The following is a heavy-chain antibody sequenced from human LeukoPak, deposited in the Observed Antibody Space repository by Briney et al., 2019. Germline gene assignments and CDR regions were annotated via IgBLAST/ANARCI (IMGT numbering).Heavy chain of an antibody. Sequence: NPSETLSLTCTVSGGSISSYYWSWIRQPAGKGLEWIGRIYTSGSTNYNPSLKSRVTMSVDTSKNQFSLKLSSVTAADTAVYYCAREVAGAVAGNYYYYGMDVWGQGTTVTVSS. V-gene: IGHV4-4*07. CDR3: AREVAGAVAGNYYYYGMDV. CDR2: IYTSGST. CDR1: GGSISSYY. D-gene: IGHD6-19*01. J-gene: IGHJ6*02.